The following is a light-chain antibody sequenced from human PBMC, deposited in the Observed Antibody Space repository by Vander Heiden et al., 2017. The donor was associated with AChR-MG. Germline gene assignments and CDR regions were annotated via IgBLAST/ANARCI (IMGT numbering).Light chain of an antibody. CDR3: QQDGSSPYT. CDR1: QSVSSSY. CDR2: GTS. Sequence: VLTPSPGTLSLSPRARATLSCRASQSVSSSYLAWYQQRPGQAPRLLISGTSSRATGIPDRFSGGGSGTDFTLTISRLEPEDFAVYFCQQDGSSPYTFGQGTKLEIK. V-gene: IGKV3-20*01. J-gene: IGKJ2*01.